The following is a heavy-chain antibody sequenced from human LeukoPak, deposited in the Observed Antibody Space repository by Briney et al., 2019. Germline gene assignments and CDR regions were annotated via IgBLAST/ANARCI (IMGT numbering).Heavy chain of an antibody. D-gene: IGHD3-10*01. CDR3: ARETSGTYYNPLGYMDV. V-gene: IGHV4-4*07. CDR1: GGFISSYY. Sequence: SETLSLTCTVSGGFISSYYCSWIRQPAGKGLEWIGRIFTSGITNYNPSLKSRVTMSVDTSKNQFSLNLSSVIAADTAIYYCARETSGTYYNPLGYMDVWGKGTTVTVSS. CDR2: IFTSGIT. J-gene: IGHJ6*03.